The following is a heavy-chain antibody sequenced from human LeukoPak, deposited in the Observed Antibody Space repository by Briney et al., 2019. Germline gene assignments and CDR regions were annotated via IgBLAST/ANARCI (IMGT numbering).Heavy chain of an antibody. CDR3: ARHSVRRIYYFDN. Sequence: GESLKISCKGSGYSFTSYWIGWVRQMPGKGLEWMGIIYPSDSDTRYSPSFQGQVTISADKSISTAYLQWNSLKASDTATYYCARHSVRRIYYFDNWGQGTLVTVSS. D-gene: IGHD3-10*02. CDR1: GYSFTSYW. CDR2: IYPSDSDT. V-gene: IGHV5-51*01. J-gene: IGHJ4*02.